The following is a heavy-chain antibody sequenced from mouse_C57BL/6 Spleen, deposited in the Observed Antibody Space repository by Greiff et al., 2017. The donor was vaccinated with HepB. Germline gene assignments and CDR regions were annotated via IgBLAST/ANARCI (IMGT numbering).Heavy chain of an antibody. J-gene: IGHJ3*01. CDR3: ARRGTGTPFAY. CDR1: GFTFSDYY. Sequence: EVMLVESEGGLVQPGSSMKLSCTASGFTFSDYYMAWVRQVPEKGLEWVANINYDGSSTYYLDSLKSRFIISRDNAKNILYLQMSSLKSEDTATYYCARRGTGTPFAYWGQGTLVTVSA. V-gene: IGHV5-16*02. CDR2: INYDGSST. D-gene: IGHD4-1*01.